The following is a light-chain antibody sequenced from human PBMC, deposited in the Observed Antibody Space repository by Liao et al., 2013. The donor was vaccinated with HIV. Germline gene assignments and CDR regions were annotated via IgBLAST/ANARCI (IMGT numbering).Light chain of an antibody. CDR2: QDN. V-gene: IGLV3-1*01. CDR3: QAWDRNSYFV. CDR1: SLGDKH. Sequence: SYELTQPPSVSVSPGQTGSITCSGDSLGDKHASWYQQRPGQSPVLVIYQDNKRPSGIPERFSGSNSGNTATLTISGTQAMDEADYYCQAWDRNSYFVFGTGTRVTVL. J-gene: IGLJ1*01.